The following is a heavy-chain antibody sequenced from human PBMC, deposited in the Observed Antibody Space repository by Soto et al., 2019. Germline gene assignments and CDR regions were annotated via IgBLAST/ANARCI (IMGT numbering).Heavy chain of an antibody. J-gene: IGHJ4*02. Sequence: QVQLQESGPGLVKPSETLSLTCTVSGGSISSYYWSWIRQPPGKGLEWIGYIYYSGRTNYNPSLKSRLTISVDTSKTQFSPKLSSVTAADTAVYYCARRYGSCFDYWGQGTLVTVSS. D-gene: IGHD5-18*01. CDR3: ARRYGSCFDY. CDR2: IYYSGRT. V-gene: IGHV4-59*08. CDR1: GGSISSYY.